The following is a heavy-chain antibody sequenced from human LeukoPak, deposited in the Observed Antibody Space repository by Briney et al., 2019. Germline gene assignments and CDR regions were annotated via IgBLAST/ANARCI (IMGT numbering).Heavy chain of an antibody. J-gene: IGHJ2*01. CDR1: GFTFGTYG. CDR3: ARELVSLGTGYFDL. V-gene: IGHV3-23*01. Sequence: GGSLRLSCEASGFTFGTYGMTWVRKAPGKGLEWVTGISGSSTWTYYADSVRGRFTISRDNSKNTLHLQMNNLTADDTAIYSGARELVSLGTGYFDLWGRGTLVTVSS. CDR2: ISGSSTWT. D-gene: IGHD7-27*01.